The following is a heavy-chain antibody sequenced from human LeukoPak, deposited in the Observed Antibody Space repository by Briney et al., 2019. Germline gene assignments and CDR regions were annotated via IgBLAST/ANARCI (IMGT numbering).Heavy chain of an antibody. J-gene: IGHJ1*01. D-gene: IGHD2-15*01. Sequence: PGGSLRLSCAASGFSFNTYAMSWVRHAPGKGLEWVSAISNTGGSTYYADSVKGRFTISRDKSKNTLSLQMNSQRAEDTAVYYCAQQVGYCSSGSCYFTYWGQGTLVTVSS. CDR1: GFSFNTYA. CDR2: ISNTGGST. CDR3: AQQVGYCSSGSCYFTY. V-gene: IGHV3-23*01.